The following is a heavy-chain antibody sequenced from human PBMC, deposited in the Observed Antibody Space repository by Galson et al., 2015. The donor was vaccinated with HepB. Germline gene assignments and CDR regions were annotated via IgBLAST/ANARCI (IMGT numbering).Heavy chain of an antibody. CDR3: AVGGSSHNPYYYYYLDV. J-gene: IGHJ6*03. CDR1: GYPLTQLS. V-gene: IGHV1-24*01. CDR2: FDSDDGDR. D-gene: IGHD3-16*01. Sequence: SVKVSCKVSGYPLTQLSMHWVRQAPGRGLEWVGCFDSDDGDRVYAQRFQGRVTMTEDTSTDTAYMELRSLRSEDTAVYYCAVGGSSHNPYYYYYLDVWGKGTTVTVSS.